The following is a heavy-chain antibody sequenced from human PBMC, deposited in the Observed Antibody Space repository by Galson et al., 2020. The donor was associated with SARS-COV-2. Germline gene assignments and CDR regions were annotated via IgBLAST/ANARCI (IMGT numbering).Heavy chain of an antibody. V-gene: IGHV3-30*03. Sequence: GESLKISCAASGFTFSNFGMHWVHQAPGKGLEWVAVISTDGNNKYDADSVKGRFTISRDNSKNTLYLQMNSLRPEDTAVYFCARAGYSSTWTLGDAFDVWDQGTLVTVSS. CDR3: ARAGYSSTWTLGDAFDV. J-gene: IGHJ3*01. D-gene: IGHD6-13*01. CDR1: GFTFSNFG. CDR2: ISTDGNNK.